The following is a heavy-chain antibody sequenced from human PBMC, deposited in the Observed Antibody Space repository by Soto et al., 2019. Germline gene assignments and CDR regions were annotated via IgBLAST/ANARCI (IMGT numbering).Heavy chain of an antibody. D-gene: IGHD3-22*01. CDR3: AREGWGGSYYYDHYWYFDL. V-gene: IGHV4-59*01. Sequence: SETLSLTCTVSGGSISSYYWSWIRQPPGKGLEWIGYIYYSGSTNYNPSLKSRVTVSVDTSKNQFSLKLSSVTAADTAVYYCAREGWGGSYYYDHYWYFDLWGRGTLVTV. CDR1: GGSISSYY. CDR2: IYYSGST. J-gene: IGHJ2*01.